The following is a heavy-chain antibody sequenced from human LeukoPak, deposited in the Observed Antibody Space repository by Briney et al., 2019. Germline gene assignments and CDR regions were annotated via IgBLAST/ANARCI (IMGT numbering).Heavy chain of an antibody. J-gene: IGHJ6*02. V-gene: IGHV4-31*03. Sequence: SETLSLTCTVSGGSISSGGYYWSWIRQHPGKGLEWIGYIYYSGSTYYNPSLKGRVTISVDTSKNQFSLKLSSVTAADTAVYYCARERTRYYGMDVWGQGTTVTVSS. CDR2: IYYSGST. CDR3: ARERTRYYGMDV. D-gene: IGHD1-7*01. CDR1: GGSISSGGYY.